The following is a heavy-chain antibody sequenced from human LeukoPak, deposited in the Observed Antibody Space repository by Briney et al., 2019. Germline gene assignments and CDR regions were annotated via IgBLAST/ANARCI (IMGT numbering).Heavy chain of an antibody. CDR2: ISGDGGST. D-gene: IGHD3-3*01. CDR3: AKDMPAPTIFGVVIPGYYGMDV. J-gene: IGHJ6*02. CDR1: GFTFDDYA. V-gene: IGHV3-43*02. Sequence: GGSPRLSCAASGFTFDDYAMHWVRQAPGKGLEWVSLISGDGGSTYYADSVKGRFTISRDNSKNSLYLQMNSLRTDDSALYYCAKDMPAPTIFGVVIPGYYGMDVWGQGTLVTVSS.